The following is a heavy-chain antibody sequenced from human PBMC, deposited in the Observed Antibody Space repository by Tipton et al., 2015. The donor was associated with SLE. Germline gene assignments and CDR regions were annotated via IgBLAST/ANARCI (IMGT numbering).Heavy chain of an antibody. CDR1: GGSFSGYY. V-gene: IGHV4-34*01. D-gene: IGHD3-3*01. CDR3: ASGKIAGVAVLHY. J-gene: IGHJ4*02. Sequence: TLSLTCTVYGGSFSGYYWTWIRQPSGKGLEYVGEINHGGEANLNPSLKSRLTISINTSKNLFSLELRSVTAADTAVYYCASGKIAGVAVLHYWGQGRLVTVSS. CDR2: INHGGEA.